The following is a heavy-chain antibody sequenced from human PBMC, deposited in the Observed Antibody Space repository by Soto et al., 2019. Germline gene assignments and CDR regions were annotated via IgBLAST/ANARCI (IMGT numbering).Heavy chain of an antibody. CDR2: IYCDDDK. V-gene: IGHV2-5*02. J-gene: IGHJ4*02. CDR3: AHRVLRTVFGLVTTTAIYFDF. D-gene: IGHD3-3*01. Sequence: QITLNESGPTQVKPRQTLTLTCTFSGFSLTTSGVGVGWIRQSPGKAPEWIALIYCDDDKRYSPSLKSRRTITKDTAKNQVVLTMADLDPADTATYYCAHRVLRTVFGLVTTTAIYFDFWGQGTPVAVSS. CDR1: GFSLTTSGVG.